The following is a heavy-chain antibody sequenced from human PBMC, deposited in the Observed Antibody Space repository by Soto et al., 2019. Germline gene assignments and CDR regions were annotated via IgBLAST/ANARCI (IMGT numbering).Heavy chain of an antibody. Sequence: GGSLRLSCAASGFTFSSYWMHWVRQAPGKGLVWVSRINSDGSSTSYADSVKGRFTISRDNAKNTLYLQMNSLRAEDTAVYYCARAARVPYYYYYGMDVWGQGTTVTVSS. CDR3: ARAARVPYYYYYGMDV. D-gene: IGHD6-6*01. CDR1: GFTFSSYW. J-gene: IGHJ6*02. CDR2: INSDGSST. V-gene: IGHV3-74*01.